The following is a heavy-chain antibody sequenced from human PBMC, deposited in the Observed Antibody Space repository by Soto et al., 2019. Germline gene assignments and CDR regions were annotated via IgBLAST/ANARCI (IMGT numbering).Heavy chain of an antibody. CDR3: AREQQLGRGDYDYGMDV. Sequence: SVKVSCKASGGTFSSYAIRWVRQAPGQGLEWMGGIIPIFGTANYAQKFQGRVTITGDKFTSTAYMELRSLRSEDTAVYYCAREQQLGRGDYDYGMDVWGQGTTVTVSS. CDR2: IIPIFGTA. CDR1: GGTFSSYA. D-gene: IGHD6-13*01. V-gene: IGHV1-69*06. J-gene: IGHJ6*02.